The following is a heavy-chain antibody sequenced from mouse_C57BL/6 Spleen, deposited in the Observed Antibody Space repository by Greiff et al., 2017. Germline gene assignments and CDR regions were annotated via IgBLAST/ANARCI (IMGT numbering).Heavy chain of an antibody. D-gene: IGHD1-2*01. CDR1: GYTFTSYW. V-gene: IGHV1-64*01. CDR3: ARWHYDGWDYAMDY. CDR2: IHPNSGST. Sequence: QVQLQQPGAELVKPGASVKLSCKASGYTFTSYWMHWVKQRPGPGLEWIGMIHPNSGSTNYNEKFKSKATLTVDKSSSTAYMQLSSLTSEDSAVYYCARWHYDGWDYAMDYWGQGTSVTVSS. J-gene: IGHJ4*01.